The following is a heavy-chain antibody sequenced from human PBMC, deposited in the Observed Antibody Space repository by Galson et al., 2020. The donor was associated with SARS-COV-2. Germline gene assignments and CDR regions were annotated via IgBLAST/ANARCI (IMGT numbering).Heavy chain of an antibody. J-gene: IGHJ4*02. V-gene: IGHV6-1*01. CDR3: ARDQAYSIDY. CDR2: TYYRSKWYN. CDR1: GDSVSSDNGA. Sequence: QTLSLTCAISGDSVSSDNGAWNWIRQSPSRGLEWLGRTYYRSKWYNDYALSVRGRITINPDTSKNQFSLQLNSVTPEDMAVYYCARDQAYSIDYWGQGTLVTVSS. D-gene: IGHD5-18*01.